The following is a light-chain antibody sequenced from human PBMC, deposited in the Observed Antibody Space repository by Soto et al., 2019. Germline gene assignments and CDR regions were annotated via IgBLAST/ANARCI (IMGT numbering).Light chain of an antibody. CDR2: AAS. CDR3: IQHNNYPPLT. CDR1: QGIRND. J-gene: IGKJ5*01. V-gene: IGKV1-17*01. Sequence: DIQMTQSPSSLSASVGDRVTITCRASQGIRNDLAWYQQKPGKAPKRLIYAASRLQSGVPSRFSGSGSGTEFALTISSLQPEDFATYYCIQHNNYPPLTGGQGTRLEIK.